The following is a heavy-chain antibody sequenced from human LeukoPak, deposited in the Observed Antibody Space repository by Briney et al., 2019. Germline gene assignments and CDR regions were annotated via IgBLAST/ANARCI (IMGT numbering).Heavy chain of an antibody. CDR3: ARDGIAAALVDP. CDR2: IYYSGST. Sequence: SETLSLTCTVSGGSLSSYYWSWIRQPPGKGLEWIGYIYYSGSTNYNPSLKSRVTISVDTSKNQFSLKLSSVTAADTAVYYCARDGIAAALVDPWGQGTLVTVSS. V-gene: IGHV4-59*12. CDR1: GGSLSSYY. D-gene: IGHD6-13*01. J-gene: IGHJ5*02.